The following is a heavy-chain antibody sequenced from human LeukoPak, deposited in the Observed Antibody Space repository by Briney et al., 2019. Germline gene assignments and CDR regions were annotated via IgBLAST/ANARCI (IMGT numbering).Heavy chain of an antibody. D-gene: IGHD3-10*01. Sequence: GGSLRLSCGASGFTFSDFWMHWVRQAPGKGLVWVSRINSGGTVTNYADSVKGRLTISRDNAKNSLYLQMNSLRAEDTAVYYCARVREWFGEFPLGMDVWGQGTTVTVSS. V-gene: IGHV3-74*01. CDR1: GFTFSDFW. J-gene: IGHJ6*02. CDR3: ARVREWFGEFPLGMDV. CDR2: INSGGTVT.